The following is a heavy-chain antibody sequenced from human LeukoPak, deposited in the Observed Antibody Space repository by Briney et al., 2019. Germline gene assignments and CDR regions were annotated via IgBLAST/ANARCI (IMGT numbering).Heavy chain of an antibody. CDR3: ARGPRFLEWLRYYYYYMDV. Sequence: ASVKASCKASGYTFTSYDINWVRQATGQGLEWMGWMNPNSGNTGYAQKFQGIVTMTRNTSISTAYMELSSLRSEDTAVYYCARGPRFLEWLRYYYYYMDVWGKGTTVTVSS. CDR2: MNPNSGNT. J-gene: IGHJ6*03. CDR1: GYTFTSYD. D-gene: IGHD3-3*01. V-gene: IGHV1-8*02.